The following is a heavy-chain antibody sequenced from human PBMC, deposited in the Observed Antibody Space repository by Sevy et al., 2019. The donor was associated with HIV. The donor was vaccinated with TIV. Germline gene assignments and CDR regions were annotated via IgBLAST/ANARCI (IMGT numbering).Heavy chain of an antibody. D-gene: IGHD2-15*01. V-gene: IGHV3-7*01. Sequence: GGSLRLSCAGSGFTLSSYWMTWVRQAPGKGLEWVANIKQDGSEKYYVDSVKGRFTISRDNAKNSLYLQMNSLRAEDTAVYYCARVEGIVLKAHYYYGMDVWGQGTTVTVSS. CDR3: ARVEGIVLKAHYYYGMDV. J-gene: IGHJ6*02. CDR1: GFTLSSYW. CDR2: IKQDGSEK.